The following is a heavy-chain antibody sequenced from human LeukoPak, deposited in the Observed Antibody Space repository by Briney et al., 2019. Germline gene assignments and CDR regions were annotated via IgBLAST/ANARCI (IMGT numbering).Heavy chain of an antibody. D-gene: IGHD4-17*01. CDR3: ARGEADDYGDYVLDY. V-gene: IGHV4-59*01. CDR1: GGSISNYY. J-gene: IGHJ4*02. CDR2: IYYSGST. Sequence: SETLSLTCTVSGGSISNYYWSWIRQPPGKGLEWIGYIYYSGSTNYNPSLKSRVTISVDTSKNQFSLKLSSVTAADTAVYYCARGEADDYGDYVLDYWGQGTLVTVSS.